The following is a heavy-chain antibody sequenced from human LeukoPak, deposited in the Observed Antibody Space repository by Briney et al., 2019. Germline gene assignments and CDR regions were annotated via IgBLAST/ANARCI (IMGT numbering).Heavy chain of an antibody. CDR1: GYTFTGYY. Sequence: ASVKVSCKASGYTFTGYYMHWVRQAPGRGLEWMGWISPNSGGTNYAQKFQGRVTMTRDTSISTAYMELSRLRSDDTAVYYCARPDWNPVDANTAFDIWGQGTMVTVSS. CDR3: ARPDWNPVDANTAFDI. D-gene: IGHD1-1*01. J-gene: IGHJ3*02. V-gene: IGHV1-2*02. CDR2: ISPNSGGT.